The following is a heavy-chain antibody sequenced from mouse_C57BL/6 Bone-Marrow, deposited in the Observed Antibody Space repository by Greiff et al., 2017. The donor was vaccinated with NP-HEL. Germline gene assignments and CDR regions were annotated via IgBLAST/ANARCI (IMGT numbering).Heavy chain of an antibody. V-gene: IGHV1-82*01. J-gene: IGHJ3*01. CDR3: ARSGGYYYAY. Sequence: VQPVESGPELVKPGASVKISCKASGYAFSSSWMNWVKQRPGKGLEWIGRIYPGDGDTNYNGKFKGKATLTADKSSSTAYMQLSSLTSEDSAVYFCARSGGYYYAYWGQGTLVTVSA. D-gene: IGHD1-1*01. CDR1: GYAFSSSW. CDR2: IYPGDGDT.